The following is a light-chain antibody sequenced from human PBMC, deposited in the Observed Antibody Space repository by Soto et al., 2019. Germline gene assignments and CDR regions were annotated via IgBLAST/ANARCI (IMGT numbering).Light chain of an antibody. Sequence: EIVMTQSPATLSVSPGERATLSCRASQSVSSNLAWYQQKPGQAPMLLIYGASTRATGIPARFSGSESGTEFTLTISSLQSEDFAVYYCQQYNNWPATFGGGTMVEIK. CDR2: GAS. CDR3: QQYNNWPAT. CDR1: QSVSSN. J-gene: IGKJ4*01. V-gene: IGKV3-15*01.